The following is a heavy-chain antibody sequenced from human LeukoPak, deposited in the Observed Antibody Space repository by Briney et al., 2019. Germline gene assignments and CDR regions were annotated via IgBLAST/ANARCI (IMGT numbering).Heavy chain of an antibody. CDR2: ISSDGGST. CDR1: GFIFSTYS. Sequence: GGSLRLSCAASGFIFSTYSMHWVRQAPGKGLGYVSAISSDGGSTYYANSVKGRFTISRDNSRNTLYLQMGSLRVEDMAVYYCARGRGYSRDWFDPWGQGTLVTVSS. D-gene: IGHD5-18*01. CDR3: ARGRGYSRDWFDP. J-gene: IGHJ5*02. V-gene: IGHV3-64*01.